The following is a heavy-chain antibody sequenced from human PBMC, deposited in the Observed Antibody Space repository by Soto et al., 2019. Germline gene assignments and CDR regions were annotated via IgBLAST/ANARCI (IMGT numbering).Heavy chain of an antibody. D-gene: IGHD6-19*01. V-gene: IGHV3-33*01. J-gene: IGHJ4*02. CDR3: ARDHGDMYSSGRPPLVFDY. Sequence: GGSLRLSCAASGFTFSSYGMHWVRQAPGKGLEWVAVIWYDGSNKYYADSVKGRFTISRDNSKNTLYLQMNSLRAEDTAVYYCARDHGDMYSSGRPPLVFDYWGQGTLVTVSS. CDR2: IWYDGSNK. CDR1: GFTFSSYG.